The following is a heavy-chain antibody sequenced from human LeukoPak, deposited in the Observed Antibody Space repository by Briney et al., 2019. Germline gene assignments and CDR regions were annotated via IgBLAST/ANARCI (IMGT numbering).Heavy chain of an antibody. Sequence: SLTLSLTCTVSGGSISSGGYYWSWIRQHPGKGLEWIGYIYYSGSTYYNPSLKSRVTISVDTSKNQFSLKLSSVTAADTAVYYCAGGLQSNYYYGMDVWGQGTTVTVSS. CDR1: GGSISSGGYY. V-gene: IGHV4-31*03. CDR2: IYYSGST. D-gene: IGHD4-11*01. J-gene: IGHJ6*02. CDR3: AGGLQSNYYYGMDV.